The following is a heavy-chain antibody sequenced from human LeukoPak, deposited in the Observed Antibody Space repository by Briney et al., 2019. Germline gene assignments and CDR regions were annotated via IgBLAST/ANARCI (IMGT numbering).Heavy chain of an antibody. D-gene: IGHD3-10*01. CDR1: GGSISSYY. V-gene: IGHV4-59*01. CDR2: IYYSGST. J-gene: IGHJ5*02. CDR3: ARGGSGTYYNWAGWFDP. Sequence: SETLSLTCPVSGGSISSYYWSWIRQPPGKGLEWIAYIYYSGSTNYNPSLKSRVTISVDTSKNQFSLKLNSVTAADTAVYFCARGGSGTYYNWAGWFDPWGQGTLVTVSS.